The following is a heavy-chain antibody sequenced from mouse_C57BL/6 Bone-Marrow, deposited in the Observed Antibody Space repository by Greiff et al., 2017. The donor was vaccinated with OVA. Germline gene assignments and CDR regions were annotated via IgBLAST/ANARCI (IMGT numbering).Heavy chain of an antibody. V-gene: IGHV1-55*01. J-gene: IGHJ4*01. D-gene: IGHD2-3*01. CDR2: IYPGSGST. CDR1: GYTFTSYW. Sequence: QVQLKQSGAELVKPGASVKMSCKASGYTFTSYWITWVKQRPGQGLEWIGDIYPGSGSTNYNEKFKSKATLTVDTSSSTAYMQLSSLTSEDSAVYYCARPGDGYYFYAMDYWGQGTSVTVSS. CDR3: ARPGDGYYFYAMDY.